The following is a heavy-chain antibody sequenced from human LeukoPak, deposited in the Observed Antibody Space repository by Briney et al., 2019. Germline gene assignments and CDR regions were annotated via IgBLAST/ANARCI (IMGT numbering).Heavy chain of an antibody. D-gene: IGHD1-26*01. V-gene: IGHV3-48*02. J-gene: IGHJ3*01. CDR1: GFTFSSNG. Sequence: GGSLRLSCTASGFTFSSNGMNWVRQAPGKGLECLSYISGDSSTIYYAASVQGRFTISIDNAGNSLYLQMPSLRDEDTAVYYCAANPHSGSWGWGQGTMVTVSS. CDR2: ISGDSSTI. CDR3: AANPHSGSWG.